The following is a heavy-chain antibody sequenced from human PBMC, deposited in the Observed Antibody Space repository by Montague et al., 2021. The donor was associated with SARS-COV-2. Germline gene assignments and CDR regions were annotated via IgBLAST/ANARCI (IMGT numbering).Heavy chain of an antibody. J-gene: IGHJ3*01. CDR3: ARLKRYFDSSGSPSAFDF. CDR2: IYYTGNT. V-gene: IGHV4-39*02. Sequence: SETLSLTCTVSGGSITNNIDYWAWIRQPPGKGLEWIGSIYYTGNTYYNPSLKSRVTISVVTSKNHFTLKLSSVTAAETAVYYCARLKRYFDSSGSPSAFDFWGQGTKVTVPP. D-gene: IGHD3-22*01. CDR1: GGSITNNIDY.